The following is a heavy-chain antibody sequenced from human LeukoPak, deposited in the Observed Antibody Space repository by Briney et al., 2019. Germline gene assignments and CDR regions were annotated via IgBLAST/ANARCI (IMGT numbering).Heavy chain of an antibody. CDR1: GFTFSDYY. V-gene: IGHV3-11*04. Sequence: GGSLRLSCAASGFTFSDYYMSWIRQAPGKGLEWVSYISSSGSTIYYADSVKGRFTISRDNAKNSLYLQMNSLRAEDTAVYYCARHSIFGVASFDYWGQGTLVTVSS. CDR2: ISSSGSTI. J-gene: IGHJ4*02. CDR3: ARHSIFGVASFDY. D-gene: IGHD3-3*01.